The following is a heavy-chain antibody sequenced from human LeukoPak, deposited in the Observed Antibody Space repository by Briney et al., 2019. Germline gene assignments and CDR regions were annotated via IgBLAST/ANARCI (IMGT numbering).Heavy chain of an antibody. CDR1: GGSISSYY. Sequence: KPSETLSLTCTVSGGSISSYYWSWIRQPPGKGLEWIGYIYYSGSTNYNPSLKSRVTISVDTSKNQFSLKLSSVTAADTAVYYCARGVRYCSGTSCPYYYYYYMDVWGKGTTVTVSS. J-gene: IGHJ6*03. D-gene: IGHD2-2*01. CDR3: ARGVRYCSGTSCPYYYYYYMDV. CDR2: IYYSGST. V-gene: IGHV4-59*01.